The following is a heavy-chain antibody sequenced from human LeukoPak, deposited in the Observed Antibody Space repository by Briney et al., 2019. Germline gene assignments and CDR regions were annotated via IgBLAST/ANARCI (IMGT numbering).Heavy chain of an antibody. Sequence: ASVKVSCKASGYTFTSYGISWVRQAPGQGLEWMGWISAYNGNTNYAQKLQGRVTMTTDTSTSTAYMELSRLRSDDTAVYYCARGYYDFWSGYYNQIFDYWGQGTLVTVSS. D-gene: IGHD3-3*01. CDR1: GYTFTSYG. V-gene: IGHV1-18*01. CDR2: ISAYNGNT. J-gene: IGHJ4*02. CDR3: ARGYYDFWSGYYNQIFDY.